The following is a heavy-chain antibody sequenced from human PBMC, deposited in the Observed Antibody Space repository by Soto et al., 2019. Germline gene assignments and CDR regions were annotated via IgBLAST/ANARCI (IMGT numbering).Heavy chain of an antibody. V-gene: IGHV4-59*01. Sequence: PSETLSLTCTVAGCSISRYFWSWIRQPPGKGLEWIGYIYYSESTNYNPSLKSRVTISVDTSKNQFSLKLSSVTAADTAVYYCARDRGMGSGWYGWFDPWGQGTLVTVSS. CDR2: IYYSEST. CDR3: ARDRGMGSGWYGWFDP. J-gene: IGHJ5*02. D-gene: IGHD6-19*01. CDR1: GCSISRYF.